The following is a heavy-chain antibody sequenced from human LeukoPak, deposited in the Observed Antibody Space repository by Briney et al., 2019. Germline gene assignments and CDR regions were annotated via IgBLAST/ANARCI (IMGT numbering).Heavy chain of an antibody. V-gene: IGHV3-49*04. CDR2: VKTRSYGETT. J-gene: IGHJ4*02. CDR1: GFAFGDYA. CDR3: AKGSLAGYCTSTTCHTTFYIDF. Sequence: PGGSLRLSCTPSGFAFGDYAVTWVRQAPGKGLQWVCLVKTRSYGETTEYAASVKGRFTISRDDSKSVAYLQMDSLKTEDTARYFCAKGSLAGYCTSTTCHTTFYIDFWGQGTVVAVYS. D-gene: IGHD2-8*01.